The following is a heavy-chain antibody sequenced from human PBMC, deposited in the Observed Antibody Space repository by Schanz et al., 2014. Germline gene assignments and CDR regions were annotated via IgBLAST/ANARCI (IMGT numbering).Heavy chain of an antibody. CDR3: AKDPRGDKNDRAYYFDY. V-gene: IGHV3-23*01. D-gene: IGHD3-10*01. Sequence: EVHLLESGGGLVPPGGSLRLSCAASGFNFSDYAMCWVRQAPGKGLEWVSAISGGGGTTYYTDSVKGRFTISRDNSKSTLYLQMNSLRAEDTAVYYCAKDPRGDKNDRAYYFDYWGQGTLVSVSS. J-gene: IGHJ4*02. CDR2: ISGGGGTT. CDR1: GFNFSDYA.